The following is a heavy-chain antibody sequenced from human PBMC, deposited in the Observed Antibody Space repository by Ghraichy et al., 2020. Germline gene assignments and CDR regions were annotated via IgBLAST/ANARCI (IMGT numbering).Heavy chain of an antibody. V-gene: IGHV4-39*01. Sequence: SETLSLTCTVSGGSISRSSYYLGWIRQPPGKGLEWIGSIYYSGSTFRNPSLKSRVTISVDTSKNQFSLRLTSVNAADTAVYYCARHVADSSWYSYYFDYWSEGTLVTVTS. CDR3: ARHVADSSWYSYYFDY. J-gene: IGHJ4*02. CDR1: GGSISRSSYY. D-gene: IGHD3-22*01. CDR2: IYYSGST.